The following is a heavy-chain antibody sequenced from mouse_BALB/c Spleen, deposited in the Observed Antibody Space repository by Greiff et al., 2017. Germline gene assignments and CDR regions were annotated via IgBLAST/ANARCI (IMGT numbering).Heavy chain of an antibody. CDR3: ARLNDGYYDH. CDR2: IYPGDGDT. Sequence: QVQLKESGAELVRPGSSVKISCKASGYAFSSYWMNWVKQRPGQGLEWIGQIYPGDGDTNYNGKFKGKATLTADKSSSTAYMQLSSLTSEDSAVYFCARLNDGYYDHWGQGTTLTVSS. V-gene: IGHV1-80*01. J-gene: IGHJ2*01. CDR1: GYAFSSYW. D-gene: IGHD2-3*01.